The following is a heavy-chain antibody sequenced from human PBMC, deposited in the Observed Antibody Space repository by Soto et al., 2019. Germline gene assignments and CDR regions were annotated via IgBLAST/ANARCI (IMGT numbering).Heavy chain of an antibody. J-gene: IGHJ4*02. CDR1: GFSFETAX. Sequence: XGSLRLSXXXSGFSFETAXXXXVXXXPGKXLEWVGQIKSKAAGEPTGYGASVKGRFSISRDDSQRTLFLQLNSLNTDXTAVXYCTSHHMGXVXXVPHWGQGTLVTVSS. V-gene: IGHV3-15*07. CDR2: IKSKAAGEPT. CDR3: TSHHMGXVXXVPH. D-gene: IGHD1-26*01.